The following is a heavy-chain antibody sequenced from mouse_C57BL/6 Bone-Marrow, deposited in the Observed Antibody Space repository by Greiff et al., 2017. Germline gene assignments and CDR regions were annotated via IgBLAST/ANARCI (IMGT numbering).Heavy chain of an antibody. CDR1: GFTFSDYG. J-gene: IGHJ3*01. Sequence: VQLKESGGGLVKPGGSLKLSCAASGFTFSDYGMHWVRQAPEKGLEWVAYISSGSSTIYYADTVKGRFTISRDNAKNTLFLQMTSLRSEDTAMYYCARGKGAWFAYWGQGTLVTVSA. CDR2: ISSGSSTI. CDR3: ARGKGAWFAY. V-gene: IGHV5-17*01.